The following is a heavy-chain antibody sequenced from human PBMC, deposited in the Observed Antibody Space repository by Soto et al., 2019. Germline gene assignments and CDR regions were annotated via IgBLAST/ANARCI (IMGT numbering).Heavy chain of an antibody. V-gene: IGHV4-39*02. J-gene: IGHJ5*02. D-gene: IGHD3-16*01. CDR2: IYYSGST. CDR1: GVSISSSSFH. CDR3: ARERRDGARLDP. Sequence: ETLSLTWTVSGVSISSSSFHWVLIRQPPGKGLEWIGSIYYSGSTYYSPSLKSRVTISVDTSKNQFSLKLSSVTAADTAVYYCARERRDGARLDPWGQRTLGTVSS.